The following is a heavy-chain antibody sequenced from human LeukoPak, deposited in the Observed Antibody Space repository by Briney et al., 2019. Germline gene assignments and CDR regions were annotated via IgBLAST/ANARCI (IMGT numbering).Heavy chain of an antibody. V-gene: IGHV3-23*01. D-gene: IGHD2-2*02. J-gene: IGHJ4*02. CDR2: ISGSGGST. Sequence: GGSLRLSCAASGFIFSSYAMSWVRQAPGKGLEWVSAISGSGGSTYYADSVKGRFTISRDNSKNTLYLQMNSLRAEDTAVYYCARDQVYCSSTSCYNGEAAFDYWGQGTLVTVSS. CDR1: GFIFSSYA. CDR3: ARDQVYCSSTSCYNGEAAFDY.